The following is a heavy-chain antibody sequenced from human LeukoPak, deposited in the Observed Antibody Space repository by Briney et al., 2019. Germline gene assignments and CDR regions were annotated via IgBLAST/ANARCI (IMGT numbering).Heavy chain of an antibody. V-gene: IGHV3-48*03. CDR2: ISVSGSTI. CDR3: ATRAAGYCRGGTCYGSGYLDY. CDR1: GFTFISYE. D-gene: IGHD2-15*01. J-gene: IGHJ4*02. Sequence: GGSLRLSCAGSGFTFISYEMNWVRQAPGKGLEWVSYISVSGSTIYYADSVKGRFTVSRDNAKNSLSLQLNSLRAEDTAVYYCATRAAGYCRGGTCYGSGYLDYWGQGTLVTVSS.